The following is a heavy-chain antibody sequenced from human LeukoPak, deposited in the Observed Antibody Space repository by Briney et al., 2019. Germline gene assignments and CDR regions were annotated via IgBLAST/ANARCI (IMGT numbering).Heavy chain of an antibody. Sequence: GGSLRLSCAASGFTFSSYGMHWVRQAPGKGLECVAVIWYDGSNKYYADSVKGRFTISRDNSKNTLYLQMTSLRAEDAAVYYCARDLGFVYYYDSSGYLDYWGQGTLVTVSS. V-gene: IGHV3-33*01. J-gene: IGHJ4*02. CDR2: IWYDGSNK. D-gene: IGHD3-22*01. CDR3: ARDLGFVYYYDSSGYLDY. CDR1: GFTFSSYG.